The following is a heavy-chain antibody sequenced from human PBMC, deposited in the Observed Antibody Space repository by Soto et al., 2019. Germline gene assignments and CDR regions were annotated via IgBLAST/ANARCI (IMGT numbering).Heavy chain of an antibody. CDR1: AYTFASYG. Sequence: GEALKISCKASAYTFASYGIGWLRQLPGKGLAWMGLIYPDHSDSRYTPEFQREVNISADKCITTASPKSSSLQPSHTAMYYCARRPIPLFDHWGQGTLVT. D-gene: IGHD2-21*01. CDR3: ARRPIPLFDH. CDR2: IYPDHSDS. J-gene: IGHJ4*02. V-gene: IGHV5-51*01.